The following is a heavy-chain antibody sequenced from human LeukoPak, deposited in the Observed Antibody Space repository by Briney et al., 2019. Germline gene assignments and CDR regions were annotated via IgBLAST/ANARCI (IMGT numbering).Heavy chain of an antibody. Sequence: GDSLRLSCAASGFTFRNNYMSWVRQAPGKGLEWISVIYSGGSTYYADSVKGRFTISRDDSKNTLYLQMNSLRAEDTAIYYCARAQWRTYSYYYMDVWGKGTTVTVSS. CDR2: IYSGGST. D-gene: IGHD6-19*01. CDR3: ARAQWRTYSYYYMDV. V-gene: IGHV3-53*01. J-gene: IGHJ6*03. CDR1: GFTFRNNY.